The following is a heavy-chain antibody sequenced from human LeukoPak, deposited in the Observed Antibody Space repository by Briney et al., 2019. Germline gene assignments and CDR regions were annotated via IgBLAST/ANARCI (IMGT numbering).Heavy chain of an antibody. CDR1: GFTFSSYE. CDR2: FSSSGSTI. Sequence: GGSLRLSCAASGFTFSSYEMNWVRQAPGKGLEWVSYFSSSGSTIYYADSVKGRFTISRDNAKNSLYLQMNSLRAEDTAVYYCARDGHDYGDYGFDYWGQGTLVTVSS. D-gene: IGHD4-17*01. CDR3: ARDGHDYGDYGFDY. V-gene: IGHV3-48*03. J-gene: IGHJ4*02.